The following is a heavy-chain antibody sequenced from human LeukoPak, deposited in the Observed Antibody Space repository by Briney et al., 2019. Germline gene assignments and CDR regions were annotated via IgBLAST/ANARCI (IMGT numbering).Heavy chain of an antibody. CDR2: IRSEAYGGTT. V-gene: IGHV3-49*04. CDR1: GFTFGDYA. CDR3: TTEGYCSGGNCYSYDN. D-gene: IGHD2-15*01. J-gene: IGHJ4*02. Sequence: GGSLRLSCTGSGFTFGDYALSWVRQAPGKGLEWVGFIRSEAYGGTTEYAASVKGRFTISRDDSKNKLFLQMNSLKTEDTAVYYCTTEGYCSGGNCYSYDNWGQGTLVTVSS.